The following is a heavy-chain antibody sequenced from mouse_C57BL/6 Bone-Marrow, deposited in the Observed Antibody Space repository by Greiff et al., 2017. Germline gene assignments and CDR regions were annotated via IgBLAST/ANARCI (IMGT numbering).Heavy chain of an antibody. CDR2: IDPSDSYT. CDR1: GYTFTSYW. V-gene: IGHV1-69*01. J-gene: IGHJ4*01. CDR3: ARGSSGYAMDY. Sequence: QVQLQQPGAELVMPGASVKLSCKASGYTFTSYWMHWVKQRPGQGLEWIGEIDPSDSYTNYNQKFKGKSTLTVDNSSSTAYMQLSSLTYEDAAVYYCARGSSGYAMDYWGQGTAVTVSS. D-gene: IGHD3-2*02.